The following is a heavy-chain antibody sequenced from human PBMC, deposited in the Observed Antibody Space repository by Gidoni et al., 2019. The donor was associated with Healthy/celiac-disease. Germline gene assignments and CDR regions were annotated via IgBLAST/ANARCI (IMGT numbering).Heavy chain of an antibody. Sequence: QVQLVQSGAEVKKPGASVKVSCKASGYTYTSYYMHWVRQAHGQGLEWMGIINPSGGSKSYAQKFQGRVTMTRDTSTSTVYMELSSLRSEDTAVYYCARDVFPGIAALYGMDVWGQGTTVTVSS. CDR3: ARDVFPGIAALYGMDV. CDR2: INPSGGSK. J-gene: IGHJ6*02. CDR1: GYTYTSYY. V-gene: IGHV1-46*01. D-gene: IGHD6-6*01.